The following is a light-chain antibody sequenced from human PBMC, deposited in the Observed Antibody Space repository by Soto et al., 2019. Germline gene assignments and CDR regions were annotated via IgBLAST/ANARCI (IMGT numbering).Light chain of an antibody. V-gene: IGKV3D-15*01. CDR2: GVY. CDR3: QQYDKSPPRT. Sequence: EIVMTQSTTILSVSPGERATLSCRASQSVSSNFAWYQQQPGPPPRLLNYGVYTRAPRPPARFSGSGSGTEFPLTISMQQSEDSAVYYCQQYDKSPPRTFGQGTKVEIK. J-gene: IGKJ1*01. CDR1: QSVSSN.